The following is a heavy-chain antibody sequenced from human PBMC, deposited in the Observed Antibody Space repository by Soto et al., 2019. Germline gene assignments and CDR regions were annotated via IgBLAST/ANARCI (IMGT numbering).Heavy chain of an antibody. V-gene: IGHV5-51*01. CDR1: WYSFTSYW. J-gene: IGHJ4*02. Sequence: GESLEIFLRGSWYSFTSYWIGWGRQMPGKGLEWMGIIYPGDSDTRYSPSFQGQVTISADKSISTAYLQWSSLKASDTAMYYCARSVGYYFDYWGQGTLVTVSS. CDR2: IYPGDSDT. CDR3: ARSVGYYFDY.